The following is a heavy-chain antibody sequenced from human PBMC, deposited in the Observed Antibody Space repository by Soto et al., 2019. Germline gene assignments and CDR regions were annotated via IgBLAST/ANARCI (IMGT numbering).Heavy chain of an antibody. D-gene: IGHD2-2*01. Sequence: QVQLQESGPGLVKPSQTLSLTCTVSGGSISSGGYYWSWIRQNPGKGLEWIGYIYYSGSTYYSPSRKSRVTISVDTSKNQFSLKLSPVTAADPAVYYCARSSTSANYFDYWGQGTLVTVSS. CDR3: ARSSTSANYFDY. V-gene: IGHV4-31*03. CDR1: GGSISSGGYY. J-gene: IGHJ4*02. CDR2: IYYSGST.